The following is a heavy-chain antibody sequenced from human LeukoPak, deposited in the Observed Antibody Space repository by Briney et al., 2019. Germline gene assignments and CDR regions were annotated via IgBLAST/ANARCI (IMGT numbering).Heavy chain of an antibody. J-gene: IGHJ6*03. Sequence: RPSETLSLTCAVYGGSFSGYYWSWIRQPPGKGLEWIGEINHSGSTNYNPSLKSRVTISVDTSKNQFSLKLSSVTAADTAVYYCARVGSYYYYYYMDVWGKGTTVTVSS. CDR3: ARVGSYYYYYYMDV. V-gene: IGHV4-34*01. CDR2: INHSGST. D-gene: IGHD1-1*01. CDR1: GGSFSGYY.